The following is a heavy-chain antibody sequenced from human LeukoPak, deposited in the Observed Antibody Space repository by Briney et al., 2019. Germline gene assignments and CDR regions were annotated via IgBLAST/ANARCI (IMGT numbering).Heavy chain of an antibody. D-gene: IGHD4-23*01. CDR1: GFTFSNYG. CDR2: ISYDGSNK. J-gene: IGHJ4*02. V-gene: IGHV3-30*18. CDR3: AKDLMLETRSFTFGY. Sequence: PTGRSLRLSCAASGFTFSNYGMHWVRQAPGKGLEWVAVISYDGSNKYYADSVKGRFTISRDNSKNTLYLQMNSLRAEDTAVYYCAKDLMLETRSFTFGYWGQGTLVTVSS.